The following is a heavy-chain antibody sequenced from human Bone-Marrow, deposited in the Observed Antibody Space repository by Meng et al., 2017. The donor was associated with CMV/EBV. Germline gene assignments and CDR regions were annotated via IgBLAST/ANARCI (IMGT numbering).Heavy chain of an antibody. J-gene: IGHJ6*02. Sequence: GGSRRLSCAASGFTFSSNGMDWVRQPPGKGLEWGEFIRYDGSNKYYANSVKGRFTISRDNSQSTLYLQMNSLRAVDTAVYYCANGIVEAANGMDVWGQGTTVTVSS. D-gene: IGHD2-21*01. CDR2: IRYDGSNK. CDR1: GFTFSSNG. CDR3: ANGIVEAANGMDV. V-gene: IGHV3-30*02.